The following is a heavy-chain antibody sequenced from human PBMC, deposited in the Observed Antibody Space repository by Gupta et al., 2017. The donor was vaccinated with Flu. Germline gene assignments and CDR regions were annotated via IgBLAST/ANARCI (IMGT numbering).Heavy chain of an antibody. CDR2: IIPIFGTA. CDR3: ASVDIVVVPAAMWGGYFDY. V-gene: IGHV1-69*06. Sequence: QVQLVQSGAEVKKPGSSVKVSCKASGGTFSSYAISWVRQAPGQGLEWMGGIIPIFGTANYAQKFQGRVTITADKSTSTAYMELSSRRSEDTAVYYCASVDIVVVPAAMWGGYFDYWGQGTLVTVSS. CDR1: GGTFSSYA. D-gene: IGHD2-2*03. J-gene: IGHJ4*02.